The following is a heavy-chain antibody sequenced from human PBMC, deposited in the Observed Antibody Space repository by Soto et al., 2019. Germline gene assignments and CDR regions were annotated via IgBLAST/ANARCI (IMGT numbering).Heavy chain of an antibody. V-gene: IGHV4-38-2*02. CDR3: ARDRRYYYDSSGYYPLEYFQH. CDR1: GYSISSGYY. D-gene: IGHD3-22*01. CDR2: IYHSGST. Sequence: SETLSLTCAVSGYSISSGYYRWWIRRPPGKELEWIGSIYHSGSTYYNPSIKSRVNISADTSKNQFSLKPSSVTAAHTAVYYCARDRRYYYDSSGYYPLEYFQHWGQGHLVT. J-gene: IGHJ1*01.